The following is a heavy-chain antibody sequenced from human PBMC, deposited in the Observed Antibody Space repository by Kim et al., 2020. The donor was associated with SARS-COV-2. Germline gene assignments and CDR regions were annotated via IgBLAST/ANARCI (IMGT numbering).Heavy chain of an antibody. CDR3: AKIKLVLVATTPPSDY. J-gene: IGHJ4*02. CDR1: GFTFSSYP. V-gene: IGHV3-23*01. Sequence: GGSLRLSCAASGFTFSSYPMSWVRQAPGRGLEWVSAISGSGGNTYYADSVKGRFTISRDNSKNTLYLQVNSLRAEDTAVYYCAKIKLVLVATTPPSDYWGRGTLVTVSS. CDR2: ISGSGGNT. D-gene: IGHD2-15*01.